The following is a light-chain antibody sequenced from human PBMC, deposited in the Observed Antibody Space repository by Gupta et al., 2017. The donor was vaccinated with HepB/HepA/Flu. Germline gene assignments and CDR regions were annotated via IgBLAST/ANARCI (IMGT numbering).Light chain of an antibody. V-gene: IGKV2-30*01. Sequence: DGVRTHSPLSLPVTLGQPASISCRSNQSLVYSEGDTSLRCIQQRRGQSPRRLIYKVSRGDSGVPDRFSGSGSGAYFPLMSSRVAAEDGSFYYCFQGTYCSSFGQGTKVEIE. J-gene: IGKJ1*01. CDR1: QSLVYSEGDTS. CDR3: FQGTYCSS. CDR2: KVS.